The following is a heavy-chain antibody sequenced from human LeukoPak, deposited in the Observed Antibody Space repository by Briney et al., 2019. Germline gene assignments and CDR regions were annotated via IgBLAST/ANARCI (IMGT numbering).Heavy chain of an antibody. CDR3: ASSHYDFWSGYLNLYDY. V-gene: IGHV4-59*08. D-gene: IGHD3-3*01. J-gene: IGHJ4*02. Sequence: SETLSLTCTVSGGSISSYYWSWLRQPPGKGLEWIGYIYYSGSTNYNPSLKSRVTISVDTSKNQFSLKLSSVTAADTAVYYCASSHYDFWSGYLNLYDYWGQGTLVTVSS. CDR2: IYYSGST. CDR1: GGSISSYY.